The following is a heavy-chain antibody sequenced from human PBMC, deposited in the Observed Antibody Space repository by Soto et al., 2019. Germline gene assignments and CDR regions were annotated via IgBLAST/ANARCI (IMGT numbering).Heavy chain of an antibody. V-gene: IGHV1-8*01. CDR1: GYSFTSLD. CDR3: ARGVSAGVDY. CDR2: MQPSTGRT. Sequence: QVQLVQSGAEVREPGASVKVSCKASGYSFTSLDINWVRQTAGQGLEWMGWMQPSTGRTGYAQNFEARVTRTRETSITAAYMELTTLTSDDTAFYYCARGVSAGVDYWGQGTLVTVSS. J-gene: IGHJ4*02. D-gene: IGHD1-26*01.